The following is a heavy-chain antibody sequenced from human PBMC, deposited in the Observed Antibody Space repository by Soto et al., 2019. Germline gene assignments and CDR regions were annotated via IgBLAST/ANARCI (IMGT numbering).Heavy chain of an antibody. CDR2: IIPIFGTA. V-gene: IGHV1-69*13. CDR3: ARGQEQYSSSWRNWFDP. D-gene: IGHD6-13*01. J-gene: IGHJ5*02. CDR1: GGTFSSYA. Sequence: GASVKVSCKASGGTFSSYAISWVRQAPGQGLEWMGGIIPIFGTANYAQKFQGRVTITADESTSTAYMELSSLRSEDTAVYYCARGQEQYSSSWRNWFDPWGQGTLVTVSS.